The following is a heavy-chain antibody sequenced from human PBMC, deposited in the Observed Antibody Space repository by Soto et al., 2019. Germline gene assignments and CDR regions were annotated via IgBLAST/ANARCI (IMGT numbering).Heavy chain of an antibody. J-gene: IGHJ2*01. V-gene: IGHV3-23*01. CDR1: GFTFSSYA. Sequence: EVQLLESGGGLVQPGGSLRLSCAASGFTFSSYAMHWVRQAPGKGLEWVSGISAGGGATYSADSVKGRYTISRDNSKNTLYLQMTSLRAEDTAVYYCAKDQSGTDGYWYFDLWGRGTLVTVSS. CDR2: ISAGGGAT. CDR3: AKDQSGTDGYWYFDL. D-gene: IGHD6-13*01.